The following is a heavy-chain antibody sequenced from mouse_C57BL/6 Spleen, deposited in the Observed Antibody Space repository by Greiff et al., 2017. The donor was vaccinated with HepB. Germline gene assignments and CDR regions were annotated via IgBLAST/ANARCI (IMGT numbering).Heavy chain of an antibody. Sequence: EVKLMESGPELVKPGASVKIPCKASGYTFTDYNMDWVKQSHGKSLEWIGDINPNNGGTIYNQKFKGKATLTVDKSSSTAYMELRSLTSEDTAVYYCARVNYYGSSYGYFDVWGTGTTVTVSS. D-gene: IGHD1-1*01. CDR1: GYTFTDYN. CDR3: ARVNYYGSSYGYFDV. V-gene: IGHV1-18*01. J-gene: IGHJ1*03. CDR2: INPNNGGT.